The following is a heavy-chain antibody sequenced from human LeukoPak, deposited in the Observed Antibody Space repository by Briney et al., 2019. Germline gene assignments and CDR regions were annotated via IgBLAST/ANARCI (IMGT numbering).Heavy chain of an antibody. J-gene: IGHJ4*02. CDR1: GDSISSGDYY. V-gene: IGHV4-61*02. CDR2: ISSSGST. CDR3: ARVTRIQLWLTFFDY. D-gene: IGHD5-18*01. Sequence: PSQTLSLTCTVSGDSISSGDYYWSWIRQPAGKGLEWIGRISSSGSTNYNPSLKSRVTISVDTSKNQFSLKLSSVTATDTAVYYCARVTRIQLWLTFFDYWGQGTLVTVSS.